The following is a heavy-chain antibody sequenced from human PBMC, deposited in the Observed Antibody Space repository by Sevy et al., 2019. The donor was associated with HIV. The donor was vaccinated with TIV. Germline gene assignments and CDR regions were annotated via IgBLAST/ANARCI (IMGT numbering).Heavy chain of an antibody. J-gene: IGHJ3*02. CDR2: IYFSGST. CDR3: VRTRSGSYYVHAGGLDAFDI. V-gene: IGHV4-31*03. CDR1: GGSISSGGFH. D-gene: IGHD1-26*01. Sequence: SETLSLTCTVSGGSISSGGFHWSWIRQHPGKGLEWIGYIYFSGSTFYNPSLKSRVTISVDTSKNQFSLKLTSVTAADTAVYYCVRTRSGSYYVHAGGLDAFDIWGQGTMVTVSS.